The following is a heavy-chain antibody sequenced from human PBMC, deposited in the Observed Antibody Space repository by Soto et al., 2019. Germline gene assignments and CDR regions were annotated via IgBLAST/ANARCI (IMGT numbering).Heavy chain of an antibody. D-gene: IGHD6-19*01. CDR3: AREGSAPYYYYGMDV. J-gene: IGHJ6*02. V-gene: IGHV1-18*01. CDR2: INGYNGNT. CDR1: GYTFTTYG. Sequence: QVQLEQSGAKVKKPGDSMKVSCKASGYTFTTYGISWVRQAPGQGLEWMGWINGYNGNTDYPQKLQGRVTMTTDTSTSTAYMALRSLRSVDTAVYYCAREGSAPYYYYGMDVWGQGTTVTVSS.